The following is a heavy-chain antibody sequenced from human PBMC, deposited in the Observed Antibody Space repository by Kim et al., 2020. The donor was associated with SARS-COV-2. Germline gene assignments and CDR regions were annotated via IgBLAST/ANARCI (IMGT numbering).Heavy chain of an antibody. J-gene: IGHJ4*02. CDR2: RGST. CDR3: TRAIWVTTD. D-gene: IGHD5-18*01. Sequence: RGSTNSNPSLKSRVTISLDASKNQFSLRLSSVTAADTAVYYCTRAIWVTTDWGQGTLVTVPS. V-gene: IGHV4-34*01.